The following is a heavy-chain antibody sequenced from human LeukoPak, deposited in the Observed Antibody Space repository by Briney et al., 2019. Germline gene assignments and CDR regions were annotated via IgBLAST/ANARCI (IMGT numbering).Heavy chain of an antibody. Sequence: SETLSLTCTVSGGSTSSSRYYGGWIRQPPGKGLEWIGSLYYSGNTYYNPSLKSRVTISVDTSKNQFSLKLSSVTAADTAVYYCVSGRVAGIDAFDIWGQGTMVTVSS. CDR3: VSGRVAGIDAFDI. CDR2: LYYSGNT. V-gene: IGHV4-39*01. J-gene: IGHJ3*02. CDR1: GGSTSSSRYY. D-gene: IGHD6-19*01.